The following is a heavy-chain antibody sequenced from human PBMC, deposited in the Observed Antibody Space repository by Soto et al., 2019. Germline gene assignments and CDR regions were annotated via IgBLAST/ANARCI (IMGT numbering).Heavy chain of an antibody. CDR3: ARGEEGIQLWAHFGGYYYYGMDV. CDR2: INSDGSST. V-gene: IGHV3-74*01. J-gene: IGHJ6*02. Sequence: EVQLVESGGGLVQPGGSLRLSCAASGFTFSSDWMHWVRQAPGKGMVWVSRINSDGSSTSYADSVKGRFTISRDNAKNTRYLQMNSLRAEATAVSYCARGEEGIQLWAHFGGYYYYGMDVWGQGTTVTVSS. D-gene: IGHD5-18*01. CDR1: GFTFSSDW.